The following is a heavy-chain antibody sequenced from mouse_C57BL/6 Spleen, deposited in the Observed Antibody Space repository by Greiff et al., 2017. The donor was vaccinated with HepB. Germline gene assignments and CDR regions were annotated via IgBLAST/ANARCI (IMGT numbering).Heavy chain of an antibody. V-gene: IGHV1-15*01. CDR1: GYTFTDYE. Sequence: VKLMESGAELVRPGASVTLSCKASGYTFTDYEMHWVKQTPVHGLEWIGAIDPETGGTAYNQKFKGKAILTADKSSSTAYMELRSLTSEDSAVYYCTRDLFAYWGQGTLVTVSA. J-gene: IGHJ3*01. CDR2: IDPETGGT. CDR3: TRDLFAY.